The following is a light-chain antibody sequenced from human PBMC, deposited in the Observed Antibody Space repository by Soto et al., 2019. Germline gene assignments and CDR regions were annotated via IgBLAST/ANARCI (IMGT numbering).Light chain of an antibody. CDR2: GAS. CDR1: QSVSSSY. V-gene: IGKV3-20*01. CDR3: QQYGSSTT. Sequence: IVLTQSPCTLSLSPGERATLSCRASQSVSSSYLAWYQQKPGQAPRLLIYGASSRATGIPDRFSGSGSGTDFTLTISRLEPEAFAVYYCQQYGSSTTFGQGTKV. J-gene: IGKJ1*01.